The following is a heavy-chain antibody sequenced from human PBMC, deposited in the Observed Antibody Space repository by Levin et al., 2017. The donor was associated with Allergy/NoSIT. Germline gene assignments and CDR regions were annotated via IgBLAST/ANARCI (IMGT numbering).Heavy chain of an antibody. Sequence: SETLSLTCTVSGGSISSSSYYWGWIRQPPGKGLEWIGSIYYSGSTYYNASLKSRVTISGDTSKNQFSLKLSSVIAADTAVYYCARICGGDCYSSKAFDYWGQGTLVTVSS. D-gene: IGHD2-21*02. J-gene: IGHJ4*02. CDR1: GGSISSSSYY. V-gene: IGHV4-39*01. CDR2: IYYSGST. CDR3: ARICGGDCYSSKAFDY.